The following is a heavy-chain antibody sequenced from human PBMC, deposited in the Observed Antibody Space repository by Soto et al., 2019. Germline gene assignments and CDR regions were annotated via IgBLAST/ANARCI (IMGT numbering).Heavy chain of an antibody. CDR3: AKDRQPDGLWPFDH. J-gene: IGHJ4*02. CDR2: LFGNGGGI. CDR1: GFTFSSYA. Sequence: GGSLILSCAASGFTFSSYAMSWVRQAPGKGLEWVSGLFGNGGGISYADSVKGRFTISRDNSNNMLYLQMRSLRVEDTAVYYCAKDRQPDGLWPFDHWGQGTLVTVSS. D-gene: IGHD2-8*01. V-gene: IGHV3-23*01.